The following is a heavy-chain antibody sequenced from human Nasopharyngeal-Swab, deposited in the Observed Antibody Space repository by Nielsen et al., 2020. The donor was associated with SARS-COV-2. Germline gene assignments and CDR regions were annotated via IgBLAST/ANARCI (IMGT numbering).Heavy chain of an antibody. J-gene: IGHJ3*02. Sequence: GESLKISCAASGFTFSSYAMHWVRQAPGKGLEWVAVISYDGSNKYYADSVKGRFTISRDNSKNTLYLQMNSLRAEDTAVYYCARGDCSSTSCYWNDPPLNDAFDIWCQGSMVTVSS. V-gene: IGHV3-30-3*01. CDR2: ISYDGSNK. CDR3: ARGDCSSTSCYWNDPPLNDAFDI. CDR1: GFTFSSYA. D-gene: IGHD2-2*01.